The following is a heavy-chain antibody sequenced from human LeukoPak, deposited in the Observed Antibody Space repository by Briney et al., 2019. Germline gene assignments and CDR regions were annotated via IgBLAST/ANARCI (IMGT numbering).Heavy chain of an antibody. CDR3: AGGGGGGRSPASY. CDR2: IYYSGST. D-gene: IGHD3-16*01. V-gene: IGHV4-59*01. CDR1: GGSISSYY. J-gene: IGHJ4*02. Sequence: PSETLSLTCTVSGGSISSYYWSWIRQPPGKGLEWIGYIYYSGSTNYNPSLKSRVTISADTSKNQFSLKLSSVTAADTAVYYCAGGGGGGRSPASYWGQGTLVTVSS.